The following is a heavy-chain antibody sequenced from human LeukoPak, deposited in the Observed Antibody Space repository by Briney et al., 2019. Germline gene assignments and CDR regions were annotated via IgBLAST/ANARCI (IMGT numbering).Heavy chain of an antibody. D-gene: IGHD7-27*01. CDR1: GFTFSSYG. CDR3: GRGHWGLDY. Sequence: GGSLRLSCAASGFTFSSYGMSWVRQAPGKGLEWVSAINTSGGSTYYADSVKGRFTTSRDNAKSSLYLQMNSLRAEDTAVYYCGRGHWGLDYWGQGALVTVSS. V-gene: IGHV3-23*01. CDR2: INTSGGST. J-gene: IGHJ4*02.